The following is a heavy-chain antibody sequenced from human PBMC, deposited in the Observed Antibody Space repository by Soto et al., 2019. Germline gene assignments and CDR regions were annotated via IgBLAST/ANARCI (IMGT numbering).Heavy chain of an antibody. D-gene: IGHD3-22*01. V-gene: IGHV3-23*01. CDR2: ISRGGDGT. CDR3: AKAFDASGYTYERAFDY. CDR1: GFTFSTYA. J-gene: IGHJ4*02. Sequence: EVQLLESGGGLVQPGGSLRLSCVASGFTFSTYAMAWVRQAPGKGLEWVSAISRGGDGTYQPDYVKGRFTISRDNSRNTLDLQLNGLRAEDTALYYCAKAFDASGYTYERAFDYWGQGTLVTVSS.